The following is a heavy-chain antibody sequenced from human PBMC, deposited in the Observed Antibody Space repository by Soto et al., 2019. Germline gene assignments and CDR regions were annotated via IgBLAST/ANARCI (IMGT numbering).Heavy chain of an antibody. J-gene: IGHJ4*02. CDR3: ARDPPLSVLVVVATDDF. D-gene: IGHD2-21*01. V-gene: IGHV3-21*02. CDR2: ISSSSSFR. CDR1: GFTFTNHN. Sequence: EVQLVESGGGLVKPGGSLRLSCAASGFTFTNHNMNWVRRAPGKGLEWVSSISSSSSFRNYADSVKGRFSISRDNDKNLVYLQMDSLRAEDTAVYYCARDPPLSVLVVVATDDFWGQGTLVTVSS.